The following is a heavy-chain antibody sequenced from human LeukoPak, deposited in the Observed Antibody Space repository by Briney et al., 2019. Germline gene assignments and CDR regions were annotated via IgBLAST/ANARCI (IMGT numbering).Heavy chain of an antibody. CDR2: INHSGSA. D-gene: IGHD6-19*01. V-gene: IGHV4-34*01. CDR3: ARARIAVAGSPDY. CDR1: GGSFSGYY. J-gene: IGHJ4*02. Sequence: KTSETLSLTCAVYGGSFSGYYWSWIRQPLGKGLEWIGEINHSGSANYNPSLKSRVTISVDTSKNQFSLKLSSVTAADTAVYYCARARIAVAGSPDYWGQGTLVTVSS.